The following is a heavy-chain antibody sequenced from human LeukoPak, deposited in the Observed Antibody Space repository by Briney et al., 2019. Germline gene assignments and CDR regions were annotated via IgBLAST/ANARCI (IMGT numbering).Heavy chain of an antibody. V-gene: IGHV3-66*01. CDR2: IYSGGST. D-gene: IGHD6-13*01. J-gene: IGHJ4*02. Sequence: PGGSLRLSCAASGFTVSSNYMSWVRQAPGKGLEWVSVIYSGGSTYYADPVKGRFTISRDNSKNTLYLQMNSLRAEDTAVYYCARDEQQLSFDYWGQGTLVTVSS. CDR3: ARDEQQLSFDY. CDR1: GFTVSSNY.